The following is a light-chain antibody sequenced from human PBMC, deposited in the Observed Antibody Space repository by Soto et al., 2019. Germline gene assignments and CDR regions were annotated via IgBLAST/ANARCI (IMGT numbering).Light chain of an antibody. V-gene: IGKV1-5*01. Sequence: DIQMTQSPSTLSASVGDTVTVTCRASQSIGSWLAWYQQKPGKAPKLLIYDASSLETGVPSRFSGSGSGTEFTLTISSLQPDDFATYYCQQYTSYWTFGQGTKVDI. J-gene: IGKJ1*01. CDR2: DAS. CDR1: QSIGSW. CDR3: QQYTSYWT.